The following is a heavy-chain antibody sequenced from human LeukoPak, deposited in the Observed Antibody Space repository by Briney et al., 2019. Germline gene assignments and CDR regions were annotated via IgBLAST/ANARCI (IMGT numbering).Heavy chain of an antibody. CDR1: GGTFSSYA. D-gene: IGHD6-13*01. CDR2: MNPNSGNT. J-gene: IGHJ4*02. CDR3: ARSLSEQPTGY. V-gene: IGHV1-8*02. Sequence: ASVKVSCKASGGTFSSYAISWVRQATGQGLEWMGWMNPNSGNTGYAQKFQGRVTMTRNTSISTAYMELSSLRSEDTAVYYCARSLSEQPTGYWGQGTLVTVSS.